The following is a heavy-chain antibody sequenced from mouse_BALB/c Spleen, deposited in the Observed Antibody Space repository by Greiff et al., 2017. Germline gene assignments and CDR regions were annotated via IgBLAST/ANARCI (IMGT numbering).Heavy chain of an antibody. D-gene: IGHD1-1*01. V-gene: IGHV1-7*01. CDR2: INPSTGYT. CDR1: GYTFTSYW. Sequence: QVQLQQSGAELAKPGASVKMSCKASGYTFTSYWMHWVQQRPGQGLEWIGYINPSTGYTEYNQKFKDKATLTADKSSSTAYMQLSSMTSEDSAVYYCASYYYGSRSYAMDYWGQGTSVTVSS. J-gene: IGHJ4*01. CDR3: ASYYYGSRSYAMDY.